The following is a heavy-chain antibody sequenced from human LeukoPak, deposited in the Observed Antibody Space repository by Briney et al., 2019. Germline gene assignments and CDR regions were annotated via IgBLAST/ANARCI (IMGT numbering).Heavy chain of an antibody. CDR1: GFMFSGSP. CDR3: ARPSQYGSGTDYYFDS. J-gene: IGHJ4*02. V-gene: IGHV3-73*01. CDR2: IRTKANNYAT. Sequence: PGGSLKLSCAASGFMFSGSPMHWVRQASGKGLEWVGHIRTKANNYATIYAALVKGRFTISRDDSKNTAYLQMNSLKTEDTAVYYCARPSQYGSGTDYYFDSWGQGTLVTVSS. D-gene: IGHD3-10*01.